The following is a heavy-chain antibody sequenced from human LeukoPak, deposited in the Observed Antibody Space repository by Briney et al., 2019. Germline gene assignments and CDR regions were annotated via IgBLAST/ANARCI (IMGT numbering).Heavy chain of an antibody. V-gene: IGHV3-48*03. J-gene: IGHJ6*04. CDR1: GFTFSSYE. Sequence: GGSLRLSCAAYGFTFSSYEMNWVRQAPGKGLEWVSYISSSGSTIYYADSVKGRFTISRDNAKNSLYLQMNSLRAEDTAVYYCAELGISMIGGVWGKGTTVTISS. CDR3: AELGISMIGGV. D-gene: IGHD3-10*02. CDR2: ISSSGSTI.